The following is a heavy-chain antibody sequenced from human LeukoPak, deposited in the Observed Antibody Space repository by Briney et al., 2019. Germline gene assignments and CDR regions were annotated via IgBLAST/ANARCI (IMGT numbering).Heavy chain of an antibody. Sequence: GRSLRLSCAASGFTFSRYGMHWVRRAPGKGLEWVAVIWYDGSKKYYGDSVKGRVTISRDDSKNTLYLQMNSLRGEDTAVYYCARDLGTTNYHFDYWGQGTPVTVSS. J-gene: IGHJ4*02. D-gene: IGHD1-26*01. CDR1: GFTFSRYG. CDR3: ARDLGTTNYHFDY. CDR2: IWYDGSKK. V-gene: IGHV3-33*01.